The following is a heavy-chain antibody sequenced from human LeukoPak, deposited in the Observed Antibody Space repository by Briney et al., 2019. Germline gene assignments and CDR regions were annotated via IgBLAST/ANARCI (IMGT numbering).Heavy chain of an antibody. CDR3: ARGSCSSTSCYTAEDWFDP. V-gene: IGHV1-8*01. CDR1: GYTFTSYD. D-gene: IGHD2-2*02. J-gene: IGHJ5*02. Sequence: GASVKVSCKASGYTFTSYDINWVRQATGQGLEWMGWMNPNSGNTGYAQKLQGRVTMTRNTSISTAYMELSSLRSEDTAVYYCARGSCSSTSCYTAEDWFDPWGQGTLVTVSS. CDR2: MNPNSGNT.